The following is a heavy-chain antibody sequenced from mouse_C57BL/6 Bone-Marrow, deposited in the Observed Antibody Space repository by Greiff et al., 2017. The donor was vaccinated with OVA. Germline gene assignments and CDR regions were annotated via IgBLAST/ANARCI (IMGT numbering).Heavy chain of an antibody. J-gene: IGHJ3*01. CDR2: IDPSDSYT. CDR3: AGGLSWFAY. CDR1: GYTFTSYW. Sequence: QVQLQQPGAELVRPGTSVKLSCKASGYTFTSYWMHWVKQRPGQGLEWIGAIDPSDSYTNYNQKFKGKATLTVDTSSSTAYMQLSSLTSEDSAVYYCAGGLSWFAYWGQGTLVTVSA. V-gene: IGHV1-59*01.